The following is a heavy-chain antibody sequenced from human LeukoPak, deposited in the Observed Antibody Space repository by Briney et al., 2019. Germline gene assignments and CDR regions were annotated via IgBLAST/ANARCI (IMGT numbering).Heavy chain of an antibody. CDR3: ARAAGIAAAVLDI. CDR1: GGSISSYY. D-gene: IGHD6-13*01. CDR2: TYYSGST. V-gene: IGHV4-59*01. J-gene: IGHJ3*02. Sequence: PSETLSLTCTVSGGSISSYYWSWIRQPPGKGLEWIGYTYYSGSTNYNPSLKSRVTISVDTSQNQFSLKLSSVTAADTAVYYCARAAGIAAAVLDIWGQGTMVTVSS.